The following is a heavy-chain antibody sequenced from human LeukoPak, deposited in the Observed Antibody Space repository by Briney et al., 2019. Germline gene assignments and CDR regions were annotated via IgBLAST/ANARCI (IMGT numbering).Heavy chain of an antibody. Sequence: GGSLRLSCAASGFTFSSYSMNWVRQAPGKGLEWVSSIYSSGTYIYYADSVKGRFTISRDNAENSLYLQMNSLRAEDTAVYYCARSRTGPNWFDPWGQGTLVTVSS. CDR3: ARSRTGPNWFDP. CDR2: IYSSGTYI. CDR1: GFTFSSYS. V-gene: IGHV3-21*01. J-gene: IGHJ5*02. D-gene: IGHD1-14*01.